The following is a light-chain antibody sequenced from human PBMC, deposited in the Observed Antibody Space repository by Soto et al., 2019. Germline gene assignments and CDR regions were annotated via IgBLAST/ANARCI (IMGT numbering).Light chain of an antibody. J-gene: IGKJ4*01. CDR3: QQYGSSPALT. CDR1: QSVSSSY. CDR2: GAS. Sequence: IVLTQSPVTLSLSPGERATLSCRASQSVSSSYLAWYQQKPGQAPRLLIYGASSRATGIPDRFSGSGSGTDFTLTISRLEPEDFAVYYCQQYGSSPALTFGGGTKVDIK. V-gene: IGKV3-20*01.